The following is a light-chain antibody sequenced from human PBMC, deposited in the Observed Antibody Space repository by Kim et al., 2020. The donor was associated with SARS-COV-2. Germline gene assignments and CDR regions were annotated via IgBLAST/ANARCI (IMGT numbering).Light chain of an antibody. V-gene: IGLV2-14*03. J-gene: IGLJ1*01. CDR2: DVN. Sequence: QSITTSCTETSSDVGSYNYVSWYQQHPGKAPKLMIYDVNNRPSGVSNRFSGSKSGNTASLTISGLQAEDEADYYCSSYTSSSTPYVFGTGTKVTVL. CDR3: SSYTSSSTPYV. CDR1: SSDVGSYNY.